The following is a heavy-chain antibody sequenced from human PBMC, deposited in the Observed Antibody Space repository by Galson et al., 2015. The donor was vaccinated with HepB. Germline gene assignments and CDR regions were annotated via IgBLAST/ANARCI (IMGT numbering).Heavy chain of an antibody. J-gene: IGHJ4*02. CDR1: GFTFGDYA. D-gene: IGHD6-19*01. V-gene: IGHV3-49*03. CDR3: TRGTILAVAADYYFDY. Sequence: SLRLSCAASGFTFGDYAMGWFRQAPGKGLEWVGFIRSKAYGGTTEYAASVKGRFTISRDDSKSIAYLQMNSLKTEDTAVYYCTRGTILAVAADYYFDYWGQGTLVTVSS. CDR2: IRSKAYGGTT.